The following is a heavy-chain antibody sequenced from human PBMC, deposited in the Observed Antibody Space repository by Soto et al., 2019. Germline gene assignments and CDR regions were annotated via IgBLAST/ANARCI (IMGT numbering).Heavy chain of an antibody. CDR3: AREMAAPSYYYYGLDV. CDR2: ISYDGSNL. CDR1: GFTFNNYA. V-gene: IGHV3-30-3*01. J-gene: IGHJ6*02. D-gene: IGHD6-13*01. Sequence: QVQLVESGGGVVQPGRSLRLSCAASGFTFNNYAMHWVRQAPGKGLEWVAVISYDGSNLYYPDSVKGRFTFSRDNSKNTLFLQMNSLRPEDTGVYYRAREMAAPSYYYYGLDVWGQGTTVIASS.